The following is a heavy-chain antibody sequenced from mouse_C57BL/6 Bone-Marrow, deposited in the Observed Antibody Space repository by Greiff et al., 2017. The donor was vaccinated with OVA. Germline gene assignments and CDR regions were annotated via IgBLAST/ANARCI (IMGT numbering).Heavy chain of an antibody. D-gene: IGHD2-3*01. J-gene: IGHJ4*01. CDR3: ARDGGLGYAMDY. V-gene: IGHV1-66*01. CDR2: IYPGSGNT. Sequence: QVQLKESGPELVKPGASVKISCKASGYSFTSYYIHWVKQRPGQGLEWIGWIYPGSGNTKYNEKFKGKATLTADTSSSTAYMQLSSLTSEDSAVYYCARDGGLGYAMDYWGQGTSVTVSS. CDR1: GYSFTSYY.